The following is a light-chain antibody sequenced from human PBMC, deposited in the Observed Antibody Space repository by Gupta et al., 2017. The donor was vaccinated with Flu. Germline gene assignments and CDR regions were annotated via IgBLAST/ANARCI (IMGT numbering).Light chain of an antibody. CDR3: VLYMGSGWV. CDR1: SGSVSTSYY. CDR2: STN. Sequence: QTVVTQEPSFSVSPGGIVTLTCGLSSGSVSTSYYPSWYQQTPGQAPRTLIYSTNTRSSGVPDRFSGSILGNKAALTITGAQADDESDYYCVLYMGSGWVFGGGTKLIVL. V-gene: IGLV8-61*01. J-gene: IGLJ3*02.